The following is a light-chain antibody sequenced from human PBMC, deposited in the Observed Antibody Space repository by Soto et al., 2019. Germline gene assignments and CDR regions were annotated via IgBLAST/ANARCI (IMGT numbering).Light chain of an antibody. Sequence: EIVLTQSPGTLSLSPGERATLSCMASQSVSSSYLAWYQQKPGQAPRLLIYDASTRATGIPDRFSGGGSGTEFTLTISSLQSEDFVVYYCQQYGSSPLTFGGGTKVDIK. CDR1: QSVSSSY. CDR2: DAS. CDR3: QQYGSSPLT. J-gene: IGKJ4*01. V-gene: IGKV3-20*01.